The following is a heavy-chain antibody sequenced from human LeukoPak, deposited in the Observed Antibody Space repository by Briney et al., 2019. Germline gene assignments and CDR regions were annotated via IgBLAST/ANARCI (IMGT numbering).Heavy chain of an antibody. CDR2: ISAYNGNT. CDR1: GYTFTSYG. Sequence: ASVKVSCKASGYTFTSYGISWVRQAPGQGLEWMGWISAYNGNTNYAQKLQGRVTMTTDTSASTAYMELRSLRSDDTAVYYCASLSTRSIAAAGLNYYYGMDVWGQGTTVTVSS. V-gene: IGHV1-18*01. D-gene: IGHD6-13*01. CDR3: ASLSTRSIAAAGLNYYYGMDV. J-gene: IGHJ6*02.